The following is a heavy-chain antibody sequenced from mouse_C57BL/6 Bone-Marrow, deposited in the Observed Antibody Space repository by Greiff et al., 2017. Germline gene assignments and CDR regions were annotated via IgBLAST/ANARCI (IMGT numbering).Heavy chain of an antibody. V-gene: IGHV7-1*01. D-gene: IGHD1-1*01. CDR1: GFTFSDFY. CDR3: ARDAGHYYGSSYGWYFDV. J-gene: IGHJ1*03. Sequence: EVQRVESGGGLVQSGRSLRLSCATSGFTFSDFYMEWVRQAPGKGLEWIAASRNKANDYTTEYSASVKGRFIVSRETSQSILYLQMNALRAEDTAIYYCARDAGHYYGSSYGWYFDVWGTGTTVTVSS. CDR2: SRNKANDYTT.